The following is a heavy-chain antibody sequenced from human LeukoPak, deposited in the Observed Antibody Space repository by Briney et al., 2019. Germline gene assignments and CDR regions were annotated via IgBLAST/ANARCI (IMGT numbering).Heavy chain of an antibody. Sequence: GGSLRLSCAASGFTFSSYAMSWVRQAPGKGLEWVSLISGSGASTYYADSVKGRFSISRDNSKNTLYLQINSLRADDTAVYYCARNRGVAAAGRGYYFDYRGQGTLVTVSS. V-gene: IGHV3-23*01. CDR3: ARNRGVAAAGRGYYFDY. J-gene: IGHJ4*02. CDR1: GFTFSSYA. CDR2: ISGSGAST. D-gene: IGHD6-13*01.